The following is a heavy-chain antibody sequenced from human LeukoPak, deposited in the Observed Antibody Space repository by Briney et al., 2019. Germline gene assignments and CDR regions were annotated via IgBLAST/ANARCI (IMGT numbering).Heavy chain of an antibody. V-gene: IGHV4-34*01. J-gene: IGHJ4*02. Sequence: SETLSLTCAMYGGSFSGYYWSWIRQPPGKGLEWIGEINHSGSTNYNPSLKSRVTISVDASKNQFSLKLSSVTAADTAVYHCARRGVRGYCSSTSCYTPFDYWGQGSLVTVSS. CDR2: INHSGST. D-gene: IGHD2-2*02. CDR1: GGSFSGYY. CDR3: ARRGVRGYCSSTSCYTPFDY.